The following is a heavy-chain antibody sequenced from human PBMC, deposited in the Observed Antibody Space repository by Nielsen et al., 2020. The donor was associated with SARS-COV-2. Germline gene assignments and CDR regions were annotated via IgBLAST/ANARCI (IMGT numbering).Heavy chain of an antibody. V-gene: IGHV4-39*07. J-gene: IGHJ6*02. Sequence: SETLSLTCTVSGGSISSGGYYWGWIRPPPGKGLAWIGSIYYSGSTYYNPSLKSRVTISVDTSKNQFSLKLSSVTAADTAVYYCARAPGIAVAGYGYYYYYYGMDVWGQGTTVTVSS. D-gene: IGHD6-19*01. CDR1: GGSISSGGYY. CDR3: ARAPGIAVAGYGYYYYYYGMDV. CDR2: IYYSGST.